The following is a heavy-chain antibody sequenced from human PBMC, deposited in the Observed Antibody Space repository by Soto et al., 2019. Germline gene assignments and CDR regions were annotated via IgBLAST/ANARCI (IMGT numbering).Heavy chain of an antibody. V-gene: IGHV4-39*01. CDR1: GGSISSSSYY. CDR2: IYYSGST. J-gene: IGHJ4*02. Sequence: QLQLQESGPGLVKPSETLSLTRTVSGGSISSSSYYWGWIRQPPGKGLEWIGSIYYSGSTYYNPSLKSRVTISVDTSKNQFPLKRSSVTAADTAVYYCASLMVRGVIITIKDDYWGQGTLVTVSS. D-gene: IGHD3-10*01. CDR3: ASLMVRGVIITIKDDY.